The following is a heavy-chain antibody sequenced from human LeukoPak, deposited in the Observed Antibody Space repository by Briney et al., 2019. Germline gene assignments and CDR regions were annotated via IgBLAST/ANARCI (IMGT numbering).Heavy chain of an antibody. V-gene: IGHV4-34*01. CDR1: GGSFSGYY. CDR3: ARVQLRNGGYRRGNFDY. D-gene: IGHD2-15*01. Sequence: SETLSLTCAAYGGSFSGYYWSWIRQPPGKGLEWIGEINHSGSTNYNPSLKSRVTISVDTSKNQFSLKLSSVTAADTAVYYCARVQLRNGGYRRGNFDYWGQGTLVTVSS. J-gene: IGHJ4*02. CDR2: INHSGST.